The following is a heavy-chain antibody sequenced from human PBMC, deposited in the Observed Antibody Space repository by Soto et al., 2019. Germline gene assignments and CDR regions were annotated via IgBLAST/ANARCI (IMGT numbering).Heavy chain of an antibody. CDR3: ARSDGEYSLSYMDV. V-gene: IGHV3-74*01. CDR1: GFTCTKHW. D-gene: IGHD3-10*01. J-gene: IGHJ6*03. Sequence: SLRLSYAAAGFTCTKHWMHWVRQTTGKGLVWVSRFNSDGSSTTYADAVKGRFTISRDNAKDTVYLQMDSLRDEDTAVYYCARSDGEYSLSYMDVWGKGTTVTVSS. CDR2: FNSDGSST.